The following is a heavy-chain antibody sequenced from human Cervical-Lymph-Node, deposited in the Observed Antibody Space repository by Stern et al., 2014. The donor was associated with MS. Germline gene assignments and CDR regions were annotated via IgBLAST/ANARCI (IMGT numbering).Heavy chain of an antibody. D-gene: IGHD3-22*01. CDR1: GYTFTDYY. CDR2: INPESGDT. Sequence: QDQLVQSGAEVKRTGASVKVSCKAAGYTFTDYYIHWVRQAPGQGLEWMGWINPESGDTSLAQKFQGWLTMTRDTYIRTAYMELSRLRSDDTAVYHCARGRNSLGYSYHDMDVWGQGTTVSVSS. V-gene: IGHV1-2*04. CDR3: ARGRNSLGYSYHDMDV. J-gene: IGHJ6*02.